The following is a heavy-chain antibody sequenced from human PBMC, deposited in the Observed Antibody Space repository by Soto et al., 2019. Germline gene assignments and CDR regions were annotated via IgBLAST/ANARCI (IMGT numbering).Heavy chain of an antibody. V-gene: IGHV1-69*13. CDR3: ARLSYSSSHQDYYYGMDV. D-gene: IGHD6-6*01. CDR1: GGTFSSYA. J-gene: IGHJ6*02. CDR2: IIPIFGTA. Sequence: SVKVSCKASGGTFSSYAISWVRQAPGQGLEWMGGIIPIFGTANYAQKFQGRVTITADESTSTAYMELSSLRSEDTAVYYCARLSYSSSHQDYYYGMDVWGQGTTVTVSS.